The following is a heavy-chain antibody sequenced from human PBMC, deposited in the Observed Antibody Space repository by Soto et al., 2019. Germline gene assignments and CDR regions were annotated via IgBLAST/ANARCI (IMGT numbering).Heavy chain of an antibody. J-gene: IGHJ6*02. CDR1: EFTLSSYS. CDR2: ISSSSSTI. D-gene: IGHD6-13*01. Sequence: PGGPLSRNCATSEFTLSSYSINWVRQAQGKGLKWVSYISSSSSTIYYADSVKGRFTISRDNAKNSLYLQMNSLRAEDTAVYYCAKDKFGLSAALYYYYVMDVCGQGT. V-gene: IGHV3-48*01. CDR3: AKDKFGLSAALYYYYVMDV.